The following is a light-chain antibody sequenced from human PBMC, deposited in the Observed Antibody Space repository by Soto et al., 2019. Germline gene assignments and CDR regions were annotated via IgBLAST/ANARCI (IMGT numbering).Light chain of an antibody. Sequence: ETVLTQSPGTLSLSPGERATLSCRASQTVNGNYLGWYQQKPGQAPRLIIYGTSSRATGIPDRFSGSGSGTDVTLTISRLEPEDFAVYYCQQCGSLPGTFGQGTRVDIK. J-gene: IGKJ1*01. V-gene: IGKV3-20*01. CDR1: QTVNGNY. CDR2: GTS. CDR3: QQCGSLPGT.